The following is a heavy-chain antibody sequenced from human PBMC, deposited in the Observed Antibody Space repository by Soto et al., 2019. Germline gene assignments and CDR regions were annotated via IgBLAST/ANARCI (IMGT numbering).Heavy chain of an antibody. Sequence: QVQLVQSGAEVKKPGASVKVSCKASGYIFTNHYLHWVRQAPGQGLEWMGIINPTVGITSYAQKFQGRVTMTRVTSTSTVYMELSSLRSEDTAVYYCVRSMSAGITIFGLVTGDHYGMDVWGQGTTVTVSS. CDR3: VRSMSAGITIFGLVTGDHYGMDV. D-gene: IGHD3-3*01. CDR1: GYIFTNHY. J-gene: IGHJ6*02. CDR2: INPTVGIT. V-gene: IGHV1-46*01.